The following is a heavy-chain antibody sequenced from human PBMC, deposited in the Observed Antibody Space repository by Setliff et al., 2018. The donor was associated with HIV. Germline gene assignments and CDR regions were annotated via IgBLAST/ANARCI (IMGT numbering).Heavy chain of an antibody. CDR2: IKSDGSVI. CDR3: AADRIVLGDY. CDR1: GLNFNNYW. Sequence: GGSLRLSCAGSGLNFNNYWMHWVRQAPGKGLVWVSHIKSDGSVIKYADSVKGRFTISRDNAKNTLYLQMNSLRVEDTAVYYCAADRIVLGDYWGQGTLVTVSS. J-gene: IGHJ4*02. V-gene: IGHV3-74*01. D-gene: IGHD2-15*01.